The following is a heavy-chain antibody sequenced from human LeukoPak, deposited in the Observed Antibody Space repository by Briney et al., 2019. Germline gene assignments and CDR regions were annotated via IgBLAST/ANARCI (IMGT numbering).Heavy chain of an antibody. CDR1: GFTFSSYW. D-gene: IGHD1-7*01. Sequence: PGGSLRLSCAASGFTFSSYWMHWVRQAPGQGLGWVSYISGDGSSPTYADSVKGRFTISRDNAKNTLDLQMNSLRAEDTAVYYCARGGWGTAIDYWAQGTLVTVSS. CDR2: ISGDGSSP. J-gene: IGHJ4*02. V-gene: IGHV3-74*01. CDR3: ARGGWGTAIDY.